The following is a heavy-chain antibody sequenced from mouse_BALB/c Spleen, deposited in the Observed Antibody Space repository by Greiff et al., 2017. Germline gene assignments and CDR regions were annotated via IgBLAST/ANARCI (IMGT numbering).Heavy chain of an antibody. V-gene: IGHV5-17*02. CDR1: GFTFSSFG. CDR3: ARRLVWYPRGNYAMDY. J-gene: IGHJ4*01. CDR2: ISSGSSTI. D-gene: IGHD2-10*02. Sequence: DVMLVESGGGLVQPGGSRKLSCAASGFTFSSFGMHWVRQAPEKGLEWVAYISSGSSTIYYADTVKGRFTISRDNPKNTLFLQMTSLRSEDTAMYYCARRLVWYPRGNYAMDYWGQGTSVTVSS.